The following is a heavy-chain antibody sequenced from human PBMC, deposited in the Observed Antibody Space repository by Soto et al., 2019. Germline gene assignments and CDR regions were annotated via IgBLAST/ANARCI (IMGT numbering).Heavy chain of an antibody. CDR3: AKGEYSSGWLYYFDY. V-gene: IGHV3-23*01. CDR2: ISGSGGST. D-gene: IGHD6-19*01. J-gene: IGHJ4*02. CDR1: GFTFSSHA. Sequence: PGGSLRLSCAASGFTFSSHAMSWVRQAPGKGLEWVSAISGSGGSTYYADSVKGRFTISRDNSKNTLYLQMNSLRAEDTAVYYCAKGEYSSGWLYYFDYWGQGTLVTVSS.